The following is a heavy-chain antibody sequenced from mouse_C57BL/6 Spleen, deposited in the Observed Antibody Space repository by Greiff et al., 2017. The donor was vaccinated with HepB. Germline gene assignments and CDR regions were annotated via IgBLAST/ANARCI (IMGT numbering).Heavy chain of an antibody. Sequence: QVQLQQSGPELVKPGASVKISCKASGYAFSSSWMNWVKQRPGKGLEWIGRIYPGDGDTNYNGKFKGKATLTADKSSSTAYMQLSSLTSEDSAVYCCARLGGAMDYWGQGTSVTVSS. CDR3: ARLGGAMDY. D-gene: IGHD4-1*01. CDR2: IYPGDGDT. CDR1: GYAFSSSW. V-gene: IGHV1-82*01. J-gene: IGHJ4*01.